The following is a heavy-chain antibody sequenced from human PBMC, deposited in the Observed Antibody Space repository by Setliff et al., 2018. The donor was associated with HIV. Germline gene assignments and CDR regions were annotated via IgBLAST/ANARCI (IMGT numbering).Heavy chain of an antibody. D-gene: IGHD6-19*01. CDR3: ARGAWYTSGWYSSRYLDV. CDR1: GYTFSGHY. J-gene: IGHJ6*03. CDR2: INPNSGGT. V-gene: IGHV1-2*02. Sequence: ASVKVSCKASGYTFSGHYMHWVRQAPGQGLEWMGWINPNSGGTNYAQKFQGRVTMTRDTSISTAYMELRWLRSDDTAVYYCARGAWYTSGWYSSRYLDVWGKGTTVTVSS.